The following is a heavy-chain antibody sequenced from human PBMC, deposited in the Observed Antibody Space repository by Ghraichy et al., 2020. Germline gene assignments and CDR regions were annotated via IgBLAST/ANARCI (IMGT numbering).Heavy chain of an antibody. CDR2: IRSKAYGGTT. CDR3: TRDDFWSGYTYYYYYMDV. Sequence: GGSLRLSCTASGFTFGDYAMSWFRQAPGKGLEWVGFIRSKAYGGTTEYAASVKGRFTISRDDSKSIAYLQMNSLKTEDTAVYYCTRDDFWSGYTYYYYYMDVWGKGTTVTVSS. V-gene: IGHV3-49*03. D-gene: IGHD3-3*01. CDR1: GFTFGDYA. J-gene: IGHJ6*03.